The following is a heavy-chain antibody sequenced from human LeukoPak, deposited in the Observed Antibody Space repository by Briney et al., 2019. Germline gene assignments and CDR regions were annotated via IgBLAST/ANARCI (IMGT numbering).Heavy chain of an antibody. D-gene: IGHD4-17*01. V-gene: IGHV3-21*01. CDR1: GFTFSSYS. CDR2: ISSSSSYI. CDR3: AREMTTVTRGEYYFDY. J-gene: IGHJ4*02. Sequence: PGGSLRLSCAASGFTFSSYSMNWVRQAPGKGLEWVSSISSSSSYIYYADSVKGRFTISRDNAKNSLYLQMNSLRAEDTAVYYCAREMTTVTRGEYYFDYWGQGTLVPVSS.